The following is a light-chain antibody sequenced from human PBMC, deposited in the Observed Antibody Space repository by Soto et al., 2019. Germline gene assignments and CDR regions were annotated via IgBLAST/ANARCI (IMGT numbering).Light chain of an antibody. CDR2: KAS. V-gene: IGKV1-5*03. Sequence: DIQMTQSPSTLSASVGDRVTITCRASQSISSWLAWYQQKPGKAPKLLIYKASSLESGVPSRFSGSGSGTEFTLTISSLQPEDVATYYCQKYNTARWTFGQGTKVDIK. J-gene: IGKJ1*01. CDR1: QSISSW. CDR3: QKYNTARWT.